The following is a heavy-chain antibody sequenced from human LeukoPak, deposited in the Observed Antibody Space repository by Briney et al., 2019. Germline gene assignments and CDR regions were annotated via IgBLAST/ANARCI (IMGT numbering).Heavy chain of an antibody. V-gene: IGHV3-23*01. CDR3: SGCNYFDSSGYY. CDR1: GFTFSSYA. J-gene: IGHJ4*02. CDR2: ISGSGGST. Sequence: GGSLRLSCAASGFTFSSYAMNWVRQAPGKGLEWVSAISGSGGSTYYADSVKGRFTIFRVNSKNTLYLQMNSLRAEDTAVYYCSGCNYFDSSGYYWGQGTLVTVSS. D-gene: IGHD3-22*01.